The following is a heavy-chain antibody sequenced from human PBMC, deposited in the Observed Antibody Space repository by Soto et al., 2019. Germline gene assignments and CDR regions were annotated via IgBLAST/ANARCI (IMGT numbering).Heavy chain of an antibody. CDR3: AGSTPATRTTPPGY. CDR2: IYYSGST. Sequence: QVQLQESGPGLVKPSQTLSLTCTVSGGSISSGDYYWSWIRQHPGKGLEWIGYIYYSGSTYYNPSLSGRVTMAVDTSMSQFALKLTSLTAADTAVYYCAGSTPATRTTPPGYWGQGTLVTVSS. CDR1: GGSISSGDYY. J-gene: IGHJ4*02. V-gene: IGHV4-31*03. D-gene: IGHD1-1*01.